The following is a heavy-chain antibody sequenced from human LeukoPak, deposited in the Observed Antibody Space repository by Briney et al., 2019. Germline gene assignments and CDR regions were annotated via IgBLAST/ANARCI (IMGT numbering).Heavy chain of an antibody. V-gene: IGHV3-21*01. CDR2: ISSSSSYI. CDR3: ARDYGVVEIDY. CDR1: GFTFSSYS. J-gene: IGHJ4*02. D-gene: IGHD2-15*01. Sequence: GGSLRLSCAASGFTFSSYSMNWVRQAPGKGLQWVSSISSSSSYIYYADSVKGRFTISRDNAKNSLYLQMNSLRAEDTAVYYCARDYGVVEIDYWGEGTLVTVSS.